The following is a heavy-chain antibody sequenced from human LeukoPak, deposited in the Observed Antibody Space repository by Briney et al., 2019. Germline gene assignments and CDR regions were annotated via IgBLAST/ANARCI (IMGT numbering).Heavy chain of an antibody. Sequence: SETLSLTCTVSGGSISSSSYYWGWIRQPRGKGVEWIESIYYSGSTYYNPSLKSRVTISVDTSKNQFSLKLSSVTAADTAVYYCARHGGYCSSTSCRGYWFDPWGQGTLVTVSS. CDR1: GGSISSSSYY. D-gene: IGHD2-2*01. J-gene: IGHJ5*02. CDR2: IYYSGST. CDR3: ARHGGYCSSTSCRGYWFDP. V-gene: IGHV4-39*01.